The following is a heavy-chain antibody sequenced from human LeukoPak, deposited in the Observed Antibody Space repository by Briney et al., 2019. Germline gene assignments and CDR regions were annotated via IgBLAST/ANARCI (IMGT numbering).Heavy chain of an antibody. V-gene: IGHV3-9*01. CDR3: AKDRDYYYDSSGYFLDAFDI. D-gene: IGHD3-22*01. CDR1: GFTFDDYA. J-gene: IGHJ3*02. Sequence: GGSLRLSCAASGFTFDDYAMHWVRQAPGKGLEWVSGISWNSGSIGYADSVKGRFTISRDNAKNSLYLQMNSLRAEDTALYYCAKDRDYYYDSSGYFLDAFDIWGQGTMVTVSS. CDR2: ISWNSGSI.